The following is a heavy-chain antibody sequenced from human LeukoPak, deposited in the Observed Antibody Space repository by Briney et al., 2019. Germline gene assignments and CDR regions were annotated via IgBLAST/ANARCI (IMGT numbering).Heavy chain of an antibody. V-gene: IGHV3-21*01. D-gene: IGHD3-22*01. CDR2: ISSSSSYI. Sequence: GGSLRLSCAASGFTFSSYSMNWVRQAPGKGLEWVSSISSSSSYIYYADSVKGRFTISRDNAKNSLYLQMNSLRAEDTAVYYCARDDGRYYDSSGWDYWGQGTLVTVSS. CDR3: ARDDGRYYDSSGWDY. CDR1: GFTFSSYS. J-gene: IGHJ4*02.